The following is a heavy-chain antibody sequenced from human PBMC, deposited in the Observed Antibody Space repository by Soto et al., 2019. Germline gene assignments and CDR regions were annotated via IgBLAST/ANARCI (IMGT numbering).Heavy chain of an antibody. CDR1: GGSFSGYY. CDR3: ARGRPYSSSWYGTWYNWFDP. J-gene: IGHJ5*02. CDR2: INHSGST. V-gene: IGHV4-34*01. D-gene: IGHD6-13*01. Sequence: QVQLQQWGAGLLKPSETLSLTCAVYGGSFSGYYWSWIRQPPGKGLEWIGEINHSGSTNYNPSLKSRVTISVDTSKNQFSLKLSSVTAADTAVYYCARGRPYSSSWYGTWYNWFDPWGQGTLVTVSS.